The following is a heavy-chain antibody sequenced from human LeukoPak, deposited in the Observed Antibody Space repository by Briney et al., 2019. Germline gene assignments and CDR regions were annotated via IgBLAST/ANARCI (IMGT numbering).Heavy chain of an antibody. Sequence: SETLSLTCAVSGGSIGSGGYSWSWIRQPPGKGLEWIGYIYHSGSTYYNPSLKSRVTISVDRSKNQFSLKLSSVTAADTAVYYCASTIYDSSGYYFDYWGQGTLVTVSS. CDR2: IYHSGST. CDR3: ASTIYDSSGYYFDY. V-gene: IGHV4-30-2*01. D-gene: IGHD3-22*01. J-gene: IGHJ4*02. CDR1: GGSIGSGGYS.